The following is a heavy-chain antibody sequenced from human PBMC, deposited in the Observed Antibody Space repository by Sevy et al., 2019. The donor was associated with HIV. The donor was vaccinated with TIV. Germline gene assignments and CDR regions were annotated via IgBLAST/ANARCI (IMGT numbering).Heavy chain of an antibody. CDR3: ARAVWGTYVYDDY. CDR1: GFSFSTYT. CDR2: ISSSSNTM. Sequence: GGSLRLSCVASGFSFSTYTMNWVRQAPGKGLQWISSISSSSNTMHYADAVKGRFTISRDNAKNSLYLEMNSLRAEDTAVYYCARAVWGTYVYDDYWGQGTLVTVSS. D-gene: IGHD3-16*01. J-gene: IGHJ4*02. V-gene: IGHV3-48*01.